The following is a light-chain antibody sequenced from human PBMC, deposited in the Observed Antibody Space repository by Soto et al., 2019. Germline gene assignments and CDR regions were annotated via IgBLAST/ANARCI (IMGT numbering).Light chain of an antibody. CDR1: RDIADS. Sequence: DLQMTQSPSSLSASVGDTVTITCQASRDIADSLNWYQQRAGQAPKLLIFDASNLQSGVPARFSGSGSGTSFILTISSLQPEDFATYYCQQYNDPFTFGGGTKVEIK. V-gene: IGKV1-33*01. J-gene: IGKJ4*01. CDR2: DAS. CDR3: QQYNDPFT.